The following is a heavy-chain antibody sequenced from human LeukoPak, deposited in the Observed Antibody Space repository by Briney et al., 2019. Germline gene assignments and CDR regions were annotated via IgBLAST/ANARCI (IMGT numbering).Heavy chain of an antibody. J-gene: IGHJ4*02. CDR1: GFTFSSYS. V-gene: IGHV3-21*01. Sequence: GGSLRLSCAASGFTFSSYSMNWVRQAPGKGLEWVSSISSSSSYIYYADSVKGRFTISRDNAKNSLYLQMNSLRAEDTAVYYCARAGGPTANYDYWGQGTLVTVSS. CDR2: ISSSSSYI. D-gene: IGHD3-16*01. CDR3: ARAGGPTANYDY.